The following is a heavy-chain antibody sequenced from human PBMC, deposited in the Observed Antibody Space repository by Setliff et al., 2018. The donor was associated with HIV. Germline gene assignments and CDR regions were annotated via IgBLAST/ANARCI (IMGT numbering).Heavy chain of an antibody. CDR2: IYHSGST. J-gene: IGHJ3*02. Sequence: SETLSLTCAVSGYSISSGYYWGWIRQPPGKGLEWIGSIYHSGSTSYNPSLKRRVTISLDTSKNQVSLRLSSVTAADTAVYYCARQYADPESGILDAFDIWGQGTMVTVSS. CDR1: GYSISSGYY. CDR3: ARQYADPESGILDAFDI. V-gene: IGHV4-38-2*01. D-gene: IGHD1-26*01.